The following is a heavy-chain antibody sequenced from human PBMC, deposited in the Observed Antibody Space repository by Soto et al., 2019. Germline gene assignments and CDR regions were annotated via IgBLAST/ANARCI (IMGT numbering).Heavy chain of an antibody. Sequence: QVQLQEPGPGLVKPSETLSLTCTVSGGSVSSGSYYWSWIRQPPGKGLEWIGYIYYSGSTNYNPSLKSRVTISVDTSKNQFSLKLSSVTAADTAVYYCARDHGKGLTPDYWGQGTLVTVSS. CDR1: GGSVSSGSYY. CDR3: ARDHGKGLTPDY. J-gene: IGHJ4*02. D-gene: IGHD1-1*01. CDR2: IYYSGST. V-gene: IGHV4-61*01.